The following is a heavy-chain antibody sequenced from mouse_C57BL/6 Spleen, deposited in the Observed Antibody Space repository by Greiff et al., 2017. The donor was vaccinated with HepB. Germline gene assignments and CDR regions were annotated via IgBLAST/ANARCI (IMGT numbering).Heavy chain of an antibody. J-gene: IGHJ3*01. D-gene: IGHD1-1*01. CDR1: GYAFSSSW. V-gene: IGHV1-82*01. CDR3: ARKGYYGSSYGFAY. Sequence: VKLMESGPELVKPGASVKISCKASGYAFSSSWMNWVKQRPGKGLEWIGRIYPGDGDTNYNGKFKGKAKLTADKSSSTAYMQLSSLTSEDSAVYFCARKGYYGSSYGFAYWGQGTLVTVSA. CDR2: IYPGDGDT.